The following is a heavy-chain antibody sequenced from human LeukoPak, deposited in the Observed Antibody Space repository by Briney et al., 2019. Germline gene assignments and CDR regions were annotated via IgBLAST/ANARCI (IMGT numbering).Heavy chain of an antibody. CDR1: GGSISSSSYY. D-gene: IGHD3-22*01. CDR3: ARALIFGRNYYDSSGSGIGFDY. CDR2: IYYTGST. V-gene: IGHV4-39*07. J-gene: IGHJ4*02. Sequence: SETLSLTCTVSGGSISSSSYYWGWIRQPPGKGLEWIGSIYYTGSTYYNPSLKSRVTISVDTSKNQFSLKLSSVTAADTAVYYCARALIFGRNYYDSSGSGIGFDYWGQGTLVTVSS.